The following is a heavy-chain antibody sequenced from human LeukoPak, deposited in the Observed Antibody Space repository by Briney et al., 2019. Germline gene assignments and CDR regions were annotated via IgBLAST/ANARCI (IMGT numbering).Heavy chain of an antibody. Sequence: SETPSLTCAVYGGSFSGDYWSWIRQPPGKGLEWIGEINHSGSTNYNPSLKSRVTISVDTSKTQFSLKLSSVTAADTAVYYCARAKSTVTTSEYFQHWGQGTLVTVSS. CDR1: GGSFSGDY. CDR3: ARAKSTVTTSEYFQH. D-gene: IGHD4-17*01. CDR2: INHSGST. J-gene: IGHJ1*01. V-gene: IGHV4-34*01.